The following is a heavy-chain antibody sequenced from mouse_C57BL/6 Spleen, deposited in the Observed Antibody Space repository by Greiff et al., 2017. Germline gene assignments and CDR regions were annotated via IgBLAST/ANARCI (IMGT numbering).Heavy chain of an antibody. CDR3: ARETKVTTGDY. J-gene: IGHJ2*01. CDR1: GYTFTSYW. CDR2: IHPNSGST. V-gene: IGHV1-64*01. Sequence: QVQLQQPGAELVKPGASVKLSCKASGYTFTSYWMHWVKQRPGQGLEWIGMIHPNSGSTNYNEKFKSKATLTVDKSSSTAYMQLSSLTSEDSAGYFCARETKVTTGDYWGQGTTLTVSS. D-gene: IGHD2-2*01.